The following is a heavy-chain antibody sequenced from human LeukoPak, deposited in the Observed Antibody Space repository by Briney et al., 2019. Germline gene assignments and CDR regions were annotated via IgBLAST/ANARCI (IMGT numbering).Heavy chain of an antibody. J-gene: IGHJ4*02. CDR3: ARDRGIAVAVPSGY. Sequence: ASVKVSCKASGYTFTGYYMHWVRQAPGQGLEWMGWINPNSGGTNYAQKFQGRVTMTRDTSISTAYVELSRLRSDDTAVYYCARDRGIAVAVPSGYWGQGTLVTVSS. V-gene: IGHV1-2*02. D-gene: IGHD6-19*01. CDR2: INPNSGGT. CDR1: GYTFTGYY.